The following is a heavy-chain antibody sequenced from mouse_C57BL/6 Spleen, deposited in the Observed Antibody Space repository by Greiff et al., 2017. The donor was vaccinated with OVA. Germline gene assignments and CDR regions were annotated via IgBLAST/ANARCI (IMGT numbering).Heavy chain of an antibody. D-gene: IGHD2-4*01. CDR3: ARWVDYDEYFDY. Sequence: VQLQQSGAELVKPGASVKLSCTASGFNIKDYYMHWVKQRTEQGLEWIGRIDPEDGDTKYAPKFQGKATITADTSSNTAYLQLSSLTSEDTAVYYCARWVDYDEYFDYWGQGTTLTVSS. CDR1: GFNIKDYY. V-gene: IGHV14-2*01. J-gene: IGHJ2*01. CDR2: IDPEDGDT.